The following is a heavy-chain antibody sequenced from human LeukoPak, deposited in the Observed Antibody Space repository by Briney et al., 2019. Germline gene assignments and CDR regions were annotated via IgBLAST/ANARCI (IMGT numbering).Heavy chain of an antibody. J-gene: IGHJ4*02. V-gene: IGHV1-18*01. CDR3: ARDRIAVAGTPGY. D-gene: IGHD6-19*01. Sequence: GASVKVSCKASGYTFTTYNINWVRQAPGQGLEWMGWISGYNGNTNYAQKLQGRVTMTTDTSTSTAYMELRSLKSDDTAVYYCARDRIAVAGTPGYWGQGTLVTVSS. CDR1: GYTFTTYN. CDR2: ISGYNGNT.